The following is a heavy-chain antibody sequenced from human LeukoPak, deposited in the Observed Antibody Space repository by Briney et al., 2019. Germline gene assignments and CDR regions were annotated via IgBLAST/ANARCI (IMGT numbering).Heavy chain of an antibody. CDR3: ARVNINNWHSCDY. CDR1: GGSISSNNW. D-gene: IGHD1-1*01. CDR2: IYHSGSP. J-gene: IGHJ4*02. V-gene: IGHV4-4*02. Sequence: SETLSLTCAVSGGSISSNNWWGWVRQPPGKGLEWIGEIYHSGSPNYNPSLKSRVTISVDKSRNHFSLNLSSVTAADTAVYYCARVNINNWHSCDYWGQGTLATVSS.